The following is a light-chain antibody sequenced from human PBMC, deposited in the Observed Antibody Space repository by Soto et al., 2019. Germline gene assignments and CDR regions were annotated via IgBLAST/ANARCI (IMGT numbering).Light chain of an antibody. CDR1: ESIARH. V-gene: IGKV1-39*01. Sequence: DIQMTQSPSSLSASVGDRVTITCRASESIARHLNWYQQKPGKAPKLLIYAASSLHNVVPSRFRGGGYGTDFTLTISNLQPEDVATYYCQQTYSTLSITFGQGTRLEIK. CDR2: AAS. CDR3: QQTYSTLSIT. J-gene: IGKJ5*01.